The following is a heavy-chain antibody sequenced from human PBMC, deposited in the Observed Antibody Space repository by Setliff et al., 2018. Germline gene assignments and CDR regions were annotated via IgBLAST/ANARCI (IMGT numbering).Heavy chain of an antibody. J-gene: IGHJ3*02. CDR3: ARSPANGGHDAFDI. CDR1: GFTFSSYR. Sequence: GGSLRLSCAASGFTFSSYRMHWVRQAPGKGLEWVSSISDSSLHIYYRDSVKGRFTIFRDNAKDSLYLQMNSLRAEDTAFYYCARSPANGGHDAFDIWGQGTMVTVSS. V-gene: IGHV3-21*04. CDR2: ISDSSLHI. D-gene: IGHD6-25*01.